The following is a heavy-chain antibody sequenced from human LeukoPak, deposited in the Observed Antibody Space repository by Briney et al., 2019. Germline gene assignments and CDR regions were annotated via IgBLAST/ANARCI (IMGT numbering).Heavy chain of an antibody. D-gene: IGHD1-26*01. V-gene: IGHV4-30-2*03. CDR3: ARQELNYFDY. Sequence: SETLSLTCTVSGGSISSGGYYWSWIRQPPGKGLEWIGYIYHSGSTYYNPSLKSRVTISVDTSKNQFSLKLSSVTAADTAVYYCARQELNYFDYWGQGTLVTVSS. CDR1: GGSISSGGYY. J-gene: IGHJ4*02. CDR2: IYHSGST.